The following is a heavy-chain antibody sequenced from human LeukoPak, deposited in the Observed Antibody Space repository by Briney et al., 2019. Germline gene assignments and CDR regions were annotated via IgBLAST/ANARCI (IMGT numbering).Heavy chain of an antibody. Sequence: PGRPLRLSCAASGFTLRAHSMHWVRQTPGKGLEWVAFTSYDGSKKYYGDSVKGRFTISRDNSKNTLYLEVSTLRAEDTAVYYCTRNPEMQYWFDPWGQGTLVTVSS. CDR2: TSYDGSKK. V-gene: IGHV3-30-3*01. CDR3: TRNPEMQYWFDP. D-gene: IGHD2/OR15-2a*01. CDR1: GFTLRAHS. J-gene: IGHJ5*02.